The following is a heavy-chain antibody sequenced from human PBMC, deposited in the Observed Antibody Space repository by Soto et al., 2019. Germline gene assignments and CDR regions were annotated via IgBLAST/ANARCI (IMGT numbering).Heavy chain of an antibody. CDR1: GFTFSDYY. D-gene: IGHD6-13*01. V-gene: IGHV3-11*05. CDR3: ARTIVAAGGRRYFDL. Sequence: QVQLVESGGGLVKPGGSLRLSCAASGFTFSDYYMSWIRQAPGKGLEWVSYINSSSSYTNYADSVKGRFTISRDNAKNSPYLQMNSLSAADTAVYYCARTIVAAGGRRYFDLWGRGTLVTVSS. CDR2: INSSSSYT. J-gene: IGHJ2*01.